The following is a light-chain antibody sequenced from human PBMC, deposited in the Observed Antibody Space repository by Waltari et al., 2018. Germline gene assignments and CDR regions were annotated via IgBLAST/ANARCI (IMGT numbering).Light chain of an antibody. CDR1: QSVSSY. CDR3: QQRSNWPYT. J-gene: IGKJ2*01. CDR2: DAS. Sequence: EIVLTQSPATLSLSPGERAPLSCRASQSVSSYLAWDQQKPGQAPRLLIYDASNRATGIPARFSGSGFGTDFTLTISSLEPEDFAVYYCQQRSNWPYTFGQGTKLEIK. V-gene: IGKV3-11*01.